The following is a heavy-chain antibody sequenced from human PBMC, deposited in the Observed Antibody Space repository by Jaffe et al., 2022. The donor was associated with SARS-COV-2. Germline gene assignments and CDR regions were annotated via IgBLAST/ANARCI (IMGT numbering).Heavy chain of an antibody. CDR3: GKGSEKQQLVYDS. Sequence: EVQLGESGGGLVQPGGSLRLSCAASGFTFSSYAMAWVRQTPGKGLEWVSSISGSGVSTYYTDSVKGRFTISRDNSKNTLYLQMNSLRAEDTAVYYCGKGSEKQQLVYDSWGQGTLVTVSS. V-gene: IGHV3-23*04. CDR1: GFTFSSYA. D-gene: IGHD6-13*01. J-gene: IGHJ4*02. CDR2: ISGSGVST.